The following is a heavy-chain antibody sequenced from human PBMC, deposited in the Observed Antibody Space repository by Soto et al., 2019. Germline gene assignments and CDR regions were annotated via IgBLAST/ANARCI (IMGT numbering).Heavy chain of an antibody. CDR1: GGSISSGGYY. J-gene: IGHJ4*02. Sequence: SETLSLTCTVSGGSISSGGYYWSWIRQHPGKGLEWIGYINYSGSTNYNPSLKSRVTISVDTSKNQFSLKLSSVTAADTAVYYCARVLDFPRYYFDYWGQGTLVTVSS. CDR2: INYSGST. CDR3: ARVLDFPRYYFDY. V-gene: IGHV4-61*08.